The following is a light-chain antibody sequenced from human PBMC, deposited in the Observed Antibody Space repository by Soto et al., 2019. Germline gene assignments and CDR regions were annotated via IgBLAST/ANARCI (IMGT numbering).Light chain of an antibody. J-gene: IGKJ4*01. Sequence: EIVMTQSPATLSVSPGERATLSCRASQSVSNNLAWYQQKPGQAPRLLIYGASTRATGIPARFSGSGSGTEFTLTISSLQSEDSAVYYCQQYNNWPPLTFGGGTKVEIK. CDR2: GAS. V-gene: IGKV3D-15*01. CDR3: QQYNNWPPLT. CDR1: QSVSNN.